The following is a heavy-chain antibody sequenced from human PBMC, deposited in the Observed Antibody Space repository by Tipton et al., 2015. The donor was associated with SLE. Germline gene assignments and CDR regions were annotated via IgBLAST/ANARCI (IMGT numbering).Heavy chain of an antibody. Sequence: TLSLTCAVYGGSFSGYYWSWIRQPPGKGLEWIGEIDHTGRPNYNASFKSRVTISVDPSKNQFSLKLTSVTAADTAVYYCAREAVGSGFGAFDIWGQGTMVTVSS. CDR1: GGSFSGYY. V-gene: IGHV4-34*01. D-gene: IGHD3-3*01. CDR2: IDHTGRP. CDR3: AREAVGSGFGAFDI. J-gene: IGHJ3*02.